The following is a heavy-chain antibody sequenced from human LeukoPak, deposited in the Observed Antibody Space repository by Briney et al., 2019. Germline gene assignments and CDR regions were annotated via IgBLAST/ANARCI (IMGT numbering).Heavy chain of an antibody. CDR3: ASSPRGYSYGYGNYFDY. J-gene: IGHJ4*02. CDR1: GGSISSSSYY. D-gene: IGHD5-18*01. Sequence: SETLSLTCTVSGGSISSSSYYWGWIRQPPGKGLEWIGSIYYSGSTYYNPSLRSRVTISVDTSKNQFSLKLSSVTAADTAVYYCASSPRGYSYGYGNYFDYWGQGTLVTVSS. V-gene: IGHV4-39*01. CDR2: IYYSGST.